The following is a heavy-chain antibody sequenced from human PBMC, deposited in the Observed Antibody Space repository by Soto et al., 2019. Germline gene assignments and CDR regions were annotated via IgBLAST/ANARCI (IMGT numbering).Heavy chain of an antibody. CDR1: GDTFITYT. D-gene: IGHD3-3*01. Sequence: QVQLVQSGAEVKKPGSSVKDYCKASGDTFITYTFSRVRQAPGQGLEWMGRIIPILGIINYAQKFQGKVTITADRSTRTAYMELSSLSSDDTAVYDCAIDGDFTQQGVESWGQGTVVTVSS. J-gene: IGHJ5*02. V-gene: IGHV1-69*08. CDR2: IIPILGII. CDR3: AIDGDFTQQGVES.